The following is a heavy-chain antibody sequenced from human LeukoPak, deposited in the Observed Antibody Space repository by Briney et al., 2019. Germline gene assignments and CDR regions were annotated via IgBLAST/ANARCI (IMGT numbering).Heavy chain of an antibody. CDR1: GGSISSSSYY. J-gene: IGHJ4*02. CDR3: ARGLSVRGVIAYDY. D-gene: IGHD3-10*01. V-gene: IGHV4-39*07. Sequence: SETLSLTCTVSGGSISSSSYYWGWIRQPPGKGLEWIGSIYYSGSTNYNPSLKSRVTISVDTSKNQFSLKLSSVTAADTAVYYCARGLSVRGVIAYDYWGQGTLVTVSS. CDR2: IYYSGST.